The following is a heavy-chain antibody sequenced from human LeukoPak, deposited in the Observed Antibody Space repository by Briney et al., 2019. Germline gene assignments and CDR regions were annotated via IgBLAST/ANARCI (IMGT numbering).Heavy chain of an antibody. Sequence: KPSETLSLTCAVYGGSFSGYYWSWIRQPPGKGLEWIGEINHSGSTNYNPSLKSRVTISVDTSKNQFSLKLSSVTAADTAVYYCARGATVTSSELDYWGQGTLVTVSS. J-gene: IGHJ4*02. V-gene: IGHV4-34*01. CDR1: GGSFSGYY. CDR2: INHSGST. CDR3: ARGATVTSSELDY. D-gene: IGHD4-11*01.